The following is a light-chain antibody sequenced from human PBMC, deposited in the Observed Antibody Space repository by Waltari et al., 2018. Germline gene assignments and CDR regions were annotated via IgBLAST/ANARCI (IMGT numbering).Light chain of an antibody. CDR2: GNT. CDR3: QSYDNSLTVL. CDR1: SSNIGAGYD. J-gene: IGLJ2*01. V-gene: IGLV1-40*01. Sequence: QSVLTQPPSVSGAPGQRVTISCTGSSSNIGAGYDVHWYQQLPGRALKILIYGNTNRPSGVPDRFSGSKSGTSASLAITGLQAEDEADYYCQSYDNSLTVLFGGGTKLTVL.